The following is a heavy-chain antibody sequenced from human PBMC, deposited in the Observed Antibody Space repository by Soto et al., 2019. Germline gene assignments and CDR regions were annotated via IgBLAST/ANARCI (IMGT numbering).Heavy chain of an antibody. CDR3: GKSGTTVTTFWYFDL. V-gene: IGHV3-30*18. D-gene: IGHD4-17*01. J-gene: IGHJ2*01. CDR2: ISYDEDNI. CDR1: GFTFSNYG. Sequence: QVQLVESGGGVVQPGQSLRLACVGSGFTFSNYGMHWVRQAPGEGLEWVAVISYDEDNIYYADSVKGRFTISRDNSKDTLYLQMNSLRPEDTAVYFCGKSGTTVTTFWYFDLWGRGTLVTVSS.